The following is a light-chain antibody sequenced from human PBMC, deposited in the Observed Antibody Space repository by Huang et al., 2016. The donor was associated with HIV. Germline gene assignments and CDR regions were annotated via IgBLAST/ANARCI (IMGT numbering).Light chain of an antibody. CDR2: LGS. Sequence: DIVMTQSPLSLPVIPGEPASISCRSSQSLLHSNGYTYLNWYLQKPGQSPQLLIYLGSNRDSGVPDRFSGSGSGTDFTLKISRVQAEDVGVYYCMQALQTPLTFGGGTKVEIK. V-gene: IGKV2-28*01. CDR3: MQALQTPLT. CDR1: QSLLHSNGYTY. J-gene: IGKJ4*02.